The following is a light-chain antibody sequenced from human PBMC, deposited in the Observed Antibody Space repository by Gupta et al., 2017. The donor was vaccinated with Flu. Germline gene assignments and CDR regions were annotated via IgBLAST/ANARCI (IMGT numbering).Light chain of an antibody. CDR3: QQYNNWPPWIT. CDR1: QSVSSN. CDR2: GAF. Sequence: EIVMTQSPATRSVSPGGRATLSCRASQSVSSNLAWYQQKPGQAPRLLIHGAFTRAPGIPARFSGSGSGTEFTLTISSLQSEDFALYYCQQYNNWPPWITFGQGTRLEIK. V-gene: IGKV3-15*01. J-gene: IGKJ5*01.